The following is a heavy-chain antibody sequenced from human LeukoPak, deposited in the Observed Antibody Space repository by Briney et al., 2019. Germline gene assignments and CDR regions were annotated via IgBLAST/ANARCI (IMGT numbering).Heavy chain of an antibody. D-gene: IGHD7-27*01. CDR1: GYTFTSYD. V-gene: IGHV1-8*01. J-gene: IGHJ5*02. Sequence: ASVKVSCKASGYTFTSYDINWVRQATGQGLEWMGWMNPNSGNTGYAQKFQGRVTMTRNTSISTAYMELRSLRSDDTAVYYCARAPTGDRFDPWGQGTLVTVSS. CDR2: MNPNSGNT. CDR3: ARAPTGDRFDP.